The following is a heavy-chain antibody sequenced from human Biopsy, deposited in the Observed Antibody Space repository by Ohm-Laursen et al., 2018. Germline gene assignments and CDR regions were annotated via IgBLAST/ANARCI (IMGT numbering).Heavy chain of an antibody. CDR3: ARDLSRRAREGGMDV. CDR1: GFSVSSYD. D-gene: IGHD6-6*01. Sequence: GSLRLSCAASGFSVSSYDMNWVRQAPGKGLEWISYISETSSHIYDADSVRGRFTVARDIAKNSLYLQLNSLRVEDTAVYYCARDLSRRAREGGMDVWGQGTTVTVSS. V-gene: IGHV3-21*01. CDR2: ISETSSHI. J-gene: IGHJ6*02.